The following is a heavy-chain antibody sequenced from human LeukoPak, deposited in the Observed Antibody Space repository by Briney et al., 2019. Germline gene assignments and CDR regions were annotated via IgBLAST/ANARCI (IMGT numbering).Heavy chain of an antibody. CDR1: GFTFSSYE. V-gene: IGHV3-48*03. CDR2: ISSSGSTI. J-gene: IGHJ3*02. Sequence: TGGSLRLSCAASGFTFSSYEMNWVRQAPGKGLEWVSYISSSGSTIYYADSVKGRFTISRDNSKNTLYLQVNSLRAEDTAMYYCARNILFAFDIWGQGTMVTVSS. CDR3: ARNILFAFDI.